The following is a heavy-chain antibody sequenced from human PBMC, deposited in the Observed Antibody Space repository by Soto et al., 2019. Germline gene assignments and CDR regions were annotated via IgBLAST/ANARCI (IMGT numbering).Heavy chain of an antibody. CDR3: ARSDYGDYQIRYYGMDV. V-gene: IGHV1-69*12. D-gene: IGHD4-17*01. CDR1: GGTFSSYA. Sequence: QVQLVQSGAEVKKPGSSVKVSCKASGGTFSSYAISWVRQAPGQGLEWMGGIIPIFGTANYAQKFQGRVTITADESTSTAYMELSSLRSEDTAVYYCARSDYGDYQIRYYGMDVWGQGTTVTVSS. CDR2: IIPIFGTA. J-gene: IGHJ6*02.